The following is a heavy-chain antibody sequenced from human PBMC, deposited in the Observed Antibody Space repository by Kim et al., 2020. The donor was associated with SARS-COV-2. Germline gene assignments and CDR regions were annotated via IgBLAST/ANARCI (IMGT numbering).Heavy chain of an antibody. CDR3: ARVGHGSGRNWFDP. CDR1: GYTFTSYA. Sequence: ASVKVSCKASGYTFTSYAMHWVRQAPGQRLEWMGWINAGNGNTKYSQKFQGRVTITRDTSASTAYMELSSLRSEDTAVYYCARVGHGSGRNWFDPWGQGTLVTVSS. V-gene: IGHV1-3*01. J-gene: IGHJ5*02. D-gene: IGHD3-10*01. CDR2: INAGNGNT.